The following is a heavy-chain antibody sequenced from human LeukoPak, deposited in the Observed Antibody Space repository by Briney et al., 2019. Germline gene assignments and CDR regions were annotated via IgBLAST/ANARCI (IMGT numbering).Heavy chain of an antibody. V-gene: IGHV6-1*01. CDR3: ARTSYYDSSGSYRDAFDI. J-gene: IGHJ3*02. Sequence: SQTLSLTCAISGDSVSSNSAAWNWIRQSPSRGLEWLGRTYYRSKWYNDYAVSVKSRIAINPDTSKNQFSLQLNSVTPEDTAVYFCARTSYYDSSGSYRDAFDIWGRGTVVSVSS. CDR1: GDSVSSNSAA. D-gene: IGHD3-22*01. CDR2: TYYRSKWYN.